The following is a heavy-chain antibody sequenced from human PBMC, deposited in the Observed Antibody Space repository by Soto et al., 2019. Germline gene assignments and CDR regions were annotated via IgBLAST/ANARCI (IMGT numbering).Heavy chain of an antibody. V-gene: IGHV1-46*01. CDR2: INPSGGST. CDR3: ARTTIVVVPAALDDAFDS. J-gene: IGHJ3*02. Sequence: ASVKVSCKASGYTFTSYYMHWVRQAPGQGLEWMGIINPSGGSTSYAQKFQGRVTMTRDTSTSTVYMELSRLRPEDTAVYYCARTTIVVVPAALDDAFDSWGQGKMVTFSS. CDR1: GYTFTSYY. D-gene: IGHD2-2*01.